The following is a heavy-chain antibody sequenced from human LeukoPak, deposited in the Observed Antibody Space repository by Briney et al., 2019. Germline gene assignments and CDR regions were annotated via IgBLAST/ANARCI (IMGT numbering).Heavy chain of an antibody. CDR3: AKKAHYDAYARYFDY. D-gene: IGHD4-17*01. J-gene: IGHJ4*02. Sequence: GGSLRLSCAASGFTFSNYAMTWVRQAPGKGLEWVSILSDSGVYTYYADSVKGRFTISRDNSNNMLYLQMNSLRAEDTAVYYCAKKAHYDAYARYFDYWGQGTLVTVSS. CDR2: LSDSGVYT. CDR1: GFTFSNYA. V-gene: IGHV3-23*01.